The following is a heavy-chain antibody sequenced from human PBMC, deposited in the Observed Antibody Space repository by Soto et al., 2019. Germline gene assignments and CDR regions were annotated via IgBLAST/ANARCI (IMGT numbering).Heavy chain of an antibody. D-gene: IGHD2-2*03. CDR3: ARDGDCSSTSCSVYNWFDP. V-gene: IGHV1-18*04. J-gene: IGHJ5*02. CDR2: ISAYNGNT. CDR1: GYTFTSYG. Sequence: RASVKVSCKASGYTFTSYGISWARQAPGQGLEWMGWISAYNGNTNYAQKLQGRVTMTTDTSTSTAYMELRSLRSDDTAVYYCARDGDCSSTSCSVYNWFDPWGQGTLVTVSS.